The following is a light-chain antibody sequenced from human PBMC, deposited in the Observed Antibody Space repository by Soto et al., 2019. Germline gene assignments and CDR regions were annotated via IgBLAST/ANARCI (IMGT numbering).Light chain of an antibody. CDR1: QSVNNY. CDR2: GAS. V-gene: IGKV3-11*01. CDR3: QQRIDWPLT. Sequence: IVLTQSPATLSLSPWERATLSCRASQSVNNYLAWYQQTPGQAPRLLSYGASTRATGIPARVSGSGSGTDFTLTISSLEPEDFAVYYCQQRIDWPLTFGGGTKVDIK. J-gene: IGKJ4*01.